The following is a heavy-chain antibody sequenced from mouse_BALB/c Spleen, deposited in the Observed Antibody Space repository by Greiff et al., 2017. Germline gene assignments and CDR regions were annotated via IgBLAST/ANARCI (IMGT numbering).Heavy chain of an antibody. V-gene: IGHV3-6*02. J-gene: IGHJ2*01. CDR1: GYSITSGYY. CDR2: ISYDGSN. D-gene: IGHD2-14*01. CDR3: ARDYRYIDY. Sequence: EVQLVESGPGLVKPSQSLSLTCSVTGYSITSGYYWNWIRQFPGNKLEWMGYISYDGSNNYNPSLKNRISITRDTSKNQFFLKLNSVTTEDTSTYYCARDYRYIDYWGQGTTLTVSS.